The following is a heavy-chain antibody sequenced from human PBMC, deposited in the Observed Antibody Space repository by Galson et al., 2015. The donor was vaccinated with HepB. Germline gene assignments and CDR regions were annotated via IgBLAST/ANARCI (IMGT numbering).Heavy chain of an antibody. CDR2: IIPVFGIT. CDR1: GGTFSSYT. D-gene: IGHD6-13*01. J-gene: IGHJ4*02. Sequence: SVKVSCKASGGTFSSYTISWVRQAPGQGLEWMGRIIPVFGITNYAQKFQGRVTITADTSTSTAYMELRSLRSDDTAVYYCARAGLIAADYYFDYWGQGTLVTVSS. V-gene: IGHV1-69*02. CDR3: ARAGLIAADYYFDY.